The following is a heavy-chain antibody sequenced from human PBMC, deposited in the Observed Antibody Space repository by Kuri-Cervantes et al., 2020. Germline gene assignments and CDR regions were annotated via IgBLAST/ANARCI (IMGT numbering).Heavy chain of an antibody. CDR2: IYYSGST. J-gene: IGHJ4*02. D-gene: IGHD3-3*01. CDR1: GGSISTSSYY. Sequence: SETLSLTCTVSGGSISTSSYYWGWIRQPPGKGLEWIGTIYYSGSTHYNPSLKSRVTISVDTSKSQFSLKLSSVTAADTAVYYCASTGGNTGGYYSYWGQGTLVTVSS. CDR3: ASTGGNTGGYYSY. V-gene: IGHV4-39*01.